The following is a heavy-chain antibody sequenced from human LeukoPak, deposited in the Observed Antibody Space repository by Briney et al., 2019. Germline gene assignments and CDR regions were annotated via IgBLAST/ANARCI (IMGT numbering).Heavy chain of an antibody. D-gene: IGHD6-13*01. CDR3: AKSRYSSSWYAEGCWFDP. J-gene: IGHJ5*02. V-gene: IGHV3-23*01. CDR1: GFTFSSYE. Sequence: GGSLRLSCAASGFTFSSYEMNWVRQAPGKGLEWVSYISGSGGSTYYADSVKGRFTISRDNSKNTLYLQMNSLRAEDTAVYYCAKSRYSSSWYAEGCWFDPWGQGTLVTVSS. CDR2: ISGSGGST.